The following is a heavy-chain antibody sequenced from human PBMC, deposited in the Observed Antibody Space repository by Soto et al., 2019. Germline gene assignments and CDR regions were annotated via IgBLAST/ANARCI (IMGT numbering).Heavy chain of an antibody. CDR3: ATTLGYCSGGSCYAYYFDY. CDR2: IIPILGIA. V-gene: IGHV1-69*02. J-gene: IGHJ4*02. CDR1: GGTFSSYT. D-gene: IGHD2-15*01. Sequence: SVTVSCQASGGTFSSYTISWVRQAPGQGLEWMGRIIPILGIANYAQKFQGRVTITADKSTSTAYMELSSLRSEDTAVYYCATTLGYCSGGSCYAYYFDYWGQGTLVTVSS.